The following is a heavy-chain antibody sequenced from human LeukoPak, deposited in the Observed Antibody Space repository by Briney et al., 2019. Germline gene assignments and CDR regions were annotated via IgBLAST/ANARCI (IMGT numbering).Heavy chain of an antibody. J-gene: IGHJ4*02. Sequence: GGSLRLSCAASGFTFDDYAMHWVRQAPGKGLEWVSGISWNSGSIGYADSVRGRFTISRDNAKNSLYLQMNSLRAEDTALYYCAKDILWFGELTGFDYWGQGTLVTVSS. CDR2: ISWNSGSI. V-gene: IGHV3-9*01. CDR3: AKDILWFGELTGFDY. D-gene: IGHD3-10*01. CDR1: GFTFDDYA.